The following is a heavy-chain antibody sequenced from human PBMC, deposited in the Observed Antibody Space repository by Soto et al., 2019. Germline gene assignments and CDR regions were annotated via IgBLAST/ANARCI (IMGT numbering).Heavy chain of an antibody. CDR2: YFQGVDA. V-gene: IGHV4-30-2*01. J-gene: IGHJ3*02. CDR1: GASVSSGSYS. D-gene: IGHD3-22*01. Sequence: QLQLQESDSGLVRPAQTLSLTCAVSGASVSSGSYSWSWIRQPPGQGLEWIGFYFQGVDAYYNPSRESRVTISVDRSKNQFSLKLRSVTAADTAVYYCARLDYQSSGSYAFDIWGQGTTVTVSS. CDR3: ARLDYQSSGSYAFDI.